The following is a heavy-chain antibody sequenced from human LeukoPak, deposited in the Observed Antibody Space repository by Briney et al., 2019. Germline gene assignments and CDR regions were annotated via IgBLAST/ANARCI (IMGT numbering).Heavy chain of an antibody. CDR1: GVSISNSNYY. CDR2: INHSGST. Sequence: KPSETLSLTCSVSGVSISNSNYYWSWIRQPPGKGLEWIGEINHSGSTNYNPSLKSRVTMSVDTSKNQFSLKLSSVAAADTAVYYCARVRGGSGYERAGYYYYYMDVWGKGTTVTVSS. CDR3: ARVRGGSGYERAGYYYYYMDV. D-gene: IGHD5-12*01. V-gene: IGHV4-39*07. J-gene: IGHJ6*03.